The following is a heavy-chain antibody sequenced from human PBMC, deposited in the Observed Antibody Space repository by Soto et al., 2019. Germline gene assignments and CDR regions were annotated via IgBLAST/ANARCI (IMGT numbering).Heavy chain of an antibody. CDR2: ISSSGSYT. D-gene: IGHD2-21*02. CDR3: ASTYCGGDCYPTPRYYGMDV. J-gene: IGHJ6*02. Sequence: QVQLVASGGGLVKPGVSLRLSCAASGFIFSDYYMSWIRQAPGKGLEWVSYISSSGSYTNYADSVKGRFTISRDNAKNSLFLQMNSLRGEDTAVYYCASTYCGGDCYPTPRYYGMDVWGQGTTVTVSS. V-gene: IGHV3-11*06. CDR1: GFIFSDYY.